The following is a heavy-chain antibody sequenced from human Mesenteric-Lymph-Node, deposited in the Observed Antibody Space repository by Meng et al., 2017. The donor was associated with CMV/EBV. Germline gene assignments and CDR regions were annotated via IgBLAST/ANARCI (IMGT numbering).Heavy chain of an antibody. CDR3: ASDAHLAD. Sequence: ASVKVSCKASGYTFTAYYLLWVRQAPGQGPEWMGWINPNTGYTNSAQKFQGRVTMTRDTSTSTVYMELSSLRSEDTAVYYCASDAHLADWGQGTLVTVSS. J-gene: IGHJ4*02. V-gene: IGHV1-2*02. CDR1: GYTFTAYY. CDR2: INPNTGYT.